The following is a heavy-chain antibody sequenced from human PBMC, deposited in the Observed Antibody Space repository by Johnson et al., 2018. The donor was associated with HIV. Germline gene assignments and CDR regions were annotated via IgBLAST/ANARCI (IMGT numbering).Heavy chain of an antibody. D-gene: IGHD3-22*01. CDR3: ARDRGYWDAFDI. Sequence: QVQLVESGGGLVQPGGSLRLSCAASRFTFSDYYMSWIRQTPGKGLEWVSYISSSVGTIYYADSVKGRFSISRDNAKNSLYLQMNSLRAEDTAVYYLARDRGYWDAFDIWGQGKMVTVSS. J-gene: IGHJ3*02. V-gene: IGHV3-11*04. CDR1: RFTFSDYY. CDR2: ISSSVGTI.